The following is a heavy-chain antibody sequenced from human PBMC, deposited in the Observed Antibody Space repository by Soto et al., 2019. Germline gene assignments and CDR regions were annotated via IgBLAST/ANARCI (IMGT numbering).Heavy chain of an antibody. CDR2: IYYSGST. Sequence: SETLSLACTVSGGSISSGDYYWSWIRQPPGKGLEWIGYIYYSGSTYYNPSLKSRVTISVDTSKNQFSLKLSSVTAADTAVYYCARAGRNYYDSSAFDYWGQGTLVTVSS. CDR3: ARAGRNYYDSSAFDY. J-gene: IGHJ4*02. D-gene: IGHD3-22*01. CDR1: GGSISSGDYY. V-gene: IGHV4-30-4*01.